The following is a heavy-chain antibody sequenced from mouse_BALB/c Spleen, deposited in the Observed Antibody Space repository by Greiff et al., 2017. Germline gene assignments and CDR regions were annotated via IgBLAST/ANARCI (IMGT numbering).Heavy chain of an antibody. J-gene: IGHJ2*01. V-gene: IGHV2-9*02. CDR3: ARDHYYGRDY. Sequence: VKLVESGPGLVAPSQSLSITCTVSGFSLTSYGVHWVRQPPGKGLEWLGVIWAGGSTNYNSALMSRLSISKDNSKSQVFLKMNSLQTDDTAMYYCARDHYYGRDYWGQGTTLTVSS. CDR1: GFSLTSYG. CDR2: IWAGGST. D-gene: IGHD1-1*01.